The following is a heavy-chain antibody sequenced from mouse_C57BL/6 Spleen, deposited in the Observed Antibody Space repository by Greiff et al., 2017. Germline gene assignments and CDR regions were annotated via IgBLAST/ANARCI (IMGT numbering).Heavy chain of an antibody. D-gene: IGHD1-1*01. V-gene: IGHV5-17*01. CDR1: GFTFSDYG. CDR3: ANRVTTVVPYAMDY. Sequence: EVHLVESGGGLVKPGGSLKLSCAASGFTFSDYGMHWVRQAPEKGLEWVAYISSGSSTIYYADTVKGRFTISRDNAKNTLFLQMTSLRSEDTAMYDCANRVTTVVPYAMDYWGQGTSVTVSS. J-gene: IGHJ4*01. CDR2: ISSGSSTI.